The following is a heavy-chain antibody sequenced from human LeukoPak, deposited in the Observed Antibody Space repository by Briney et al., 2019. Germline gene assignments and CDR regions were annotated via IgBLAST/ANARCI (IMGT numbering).Heavy chain of an antibody. D-gene: IGHD5-12*01. CDR3: ARDSGYSGSPYYGMDV. V-gene: IGHV3-30*19. Sequence: GRSLRLSCAASGFTFSSYGMHWVRQAPGKGLEWVAVISYDGSNKYYADSVKGRFTISRDNSKDTLYLQMNSLRAEDTAVYYCARDSGYSGSPYYGMDVWGQGTTVTVSS. CDR1: GFTFSSYG. CDR2: ISYDGSNK. J-gene: IGHJ6*02.